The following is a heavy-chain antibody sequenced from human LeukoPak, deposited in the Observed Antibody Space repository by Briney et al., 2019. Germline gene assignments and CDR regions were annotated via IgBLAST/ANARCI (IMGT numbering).Heavy chain of an antibody. V-gene: IGHV3-64*02. Sequence: PGGSLRLSCAASGFTFSRYAMQWVRQAPDKRLEYVSGMDDSGTHTYYAESVKGRFTMSRDNSRDTLYLQMRSLRPEDTAVYYCARDGKAKNGYWSQGTLVTVST. CDR2: MDDSGTHT. D-gene: IGHD1-26*01. J-gene: IGHJ4*02. CDR1: GFTFSRYA. CDR3: ARDGKAKNGY.